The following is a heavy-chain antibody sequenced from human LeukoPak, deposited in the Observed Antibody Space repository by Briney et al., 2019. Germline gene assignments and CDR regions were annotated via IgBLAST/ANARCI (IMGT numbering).Heavy chain of an antibody. Sequence: GGSLRLSCAAYGFTFSRFWMHWVRQAPGKGLVWVSRIYSDGSSTSYADSVKGRSTISRDNTKNTLYLQMNSLRAEDTAVYYCARESVAVDSWGQGTLVTVSS. CDR2: IYSDGSST. CDR3: ARESVAVDS. J-gene: IGHJ4*02. CDR1: GFTFSRFW. V-gene: IGHV3-74*01. D-gene: IGHD6-19*01.